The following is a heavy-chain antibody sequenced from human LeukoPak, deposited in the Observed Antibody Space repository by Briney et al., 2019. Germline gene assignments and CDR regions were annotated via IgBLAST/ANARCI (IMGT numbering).Heavy chain of an antibody. V-gene: IGHV4-59*08. CDR2: IYYSVST. J-gene: IGHJ3*02. CDR3: ARLPPSSGWYPGAFDI. CDR1: GGSISYYY. D-gene: IGHD6-19*01. Sequence: SETLSLTCTVSGGSISYYYWSWIRQPPGKGLEWIGYIYYSVSTNYNPSLKSRVTISVDTSKNQFSLKLSSVTAADTAVYYCARLPPSSGWYPGAFDIWGQGTMVTVSS.